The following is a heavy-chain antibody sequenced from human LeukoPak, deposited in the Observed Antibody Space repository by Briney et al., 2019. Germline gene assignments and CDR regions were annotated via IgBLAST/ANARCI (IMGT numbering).Heavy chain of an antibody. J-gene: IGHJ4*02. CDR1: GYSISSGYY. CDR3: ARDPAMVY. D-gene: IGHD5-18*01. CDR2: IYHSGST. Sequence: SETLSLTCTVSGYSISSGYYWGWIRPPPGKGLEWIGSIYHSGSTYYNPSLKSRVTISVDTSKNQFSLKLSSVTAADTAVYYCARDPAMVYWGQGTLVTVSS. V-gene: IGHV4-38-2*02.